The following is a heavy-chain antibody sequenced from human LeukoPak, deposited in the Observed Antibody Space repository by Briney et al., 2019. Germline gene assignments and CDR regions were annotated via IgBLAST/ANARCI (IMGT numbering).Heavy chain of an antibody. J-gene: IGHJ5*02. CDR2: IYNGVNT. V-gene: IGHV4-61*01. Sequence: SETLSLTCTVSGASVSSASYWSWIRQPSGKGVEWIAHIYNGVNTNYNPSLKSRVTISVDTSKNQFSLRLNSVTAADTAVYYCARSRAFNSGAFDPWGQGSLVTVSS. CDR3: ARSRAFNSGAFDP. CDR1: GASVSSASY. D-gene: IGHD1-26*01.